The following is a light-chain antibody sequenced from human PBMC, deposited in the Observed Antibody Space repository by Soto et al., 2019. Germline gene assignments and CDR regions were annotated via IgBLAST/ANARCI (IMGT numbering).Light chain of an antibody. CDR2: GAS. V-gene: IGKV3-15*01. CDR3: QQYNNWPS. J-gene: IGKJ1*01. CDR1: QSVGSSY. Sequence: EIVLTQSPGTLSLSPGESTTLSCRASQSVGSSYLAWYQHKPGQAPRLLIYGASTRATGIPARFSGSGSGTEFTLTISSLQSEDFAVYYCQQYNNWPSFGQGTKVDIK.